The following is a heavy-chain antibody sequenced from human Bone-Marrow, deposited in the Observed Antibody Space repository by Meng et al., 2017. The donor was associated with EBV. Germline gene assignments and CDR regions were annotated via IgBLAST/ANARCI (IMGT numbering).Heavy chain of an antibody. Sequence: QLQLQESGPGLVKPSEXLSLTCTVAGGSISSSSYYWSWIRQPPGKGLEWIGYIYYSGSTNYNPSLKSRVTISVDTSKNQFSLKLSSVTAADTAVYYCARVGGYDYIWGSYRYAYFDDWGQGTLVTVSS. CDR1: GGSISSSSYY. CDR3: ARVGGYDYIWGSYRYAYFDD. CDR2: IYYSGST. J-gene: IGHJ4*02. V-gene: IGHV4-61*01. D-gene: IGHD3-16*02.